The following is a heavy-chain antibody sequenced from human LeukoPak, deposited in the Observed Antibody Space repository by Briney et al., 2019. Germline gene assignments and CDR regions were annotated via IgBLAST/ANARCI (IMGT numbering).Heavy chain of an antibody. CDR1: GFTFSDYY. Sequence: GGSLRLSCAASGFTFSDYYMSWIRQAPGRGLEWVSYISSSGITIYYADSVKGRFTISRDNAKNSLYLQMNSLRAEDTAVYYCARPRDGYCSSTTCHAPDYYGMDVWGQGTTVTVSS. CDR3: ARPRDGYCSSTTCHAPDYYGMDV. J-gene: IGHJ6*02. CDR2: ISSSGITI. V-gene: IGHV3-11*01. D-gene: IGHD2-2*01.